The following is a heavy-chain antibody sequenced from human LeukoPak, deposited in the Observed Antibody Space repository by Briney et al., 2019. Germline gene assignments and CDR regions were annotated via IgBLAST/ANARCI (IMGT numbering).Heavy chain of an antibody. Sequence: GGSMRLSCAASGSIFSNFAMTWVSQPPGKWLEWVSSINGVHYPTYNTDSVKGRFTISRDNSKNTLYLQMNSLRADDTAVYYCTRDPNGDYVGAFDSWGQGTLVTVSS. CDR3: TRDPNGDYVGAFDS. D-gene: IGHD4-17*01. J-gene: IGHJ5*01. V-gene: IGHV3-23*01. CDR2: INGVHYPT. CDR1: GSIFSNFA.